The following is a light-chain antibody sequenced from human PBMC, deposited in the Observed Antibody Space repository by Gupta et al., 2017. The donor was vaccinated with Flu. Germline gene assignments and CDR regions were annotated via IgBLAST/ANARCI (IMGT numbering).Light chain of an antibody. J-gene: IGLJ1*01. CDR3: SSYTSSSTPYV. Sequence: QSALTQPASVSGSPGQSITISCTGTSSDVGGYNYLSWYQQHPGKAPKLMIYEVSNRPSGVSNRFSGSKSSNTASLTISGLQAEDEADYYCSSYTSSSTPYVFGTGTKVTVL. V-gene: IGLV2-14*01. CDR1: SSDVGGYNY. CDR2: EVS.